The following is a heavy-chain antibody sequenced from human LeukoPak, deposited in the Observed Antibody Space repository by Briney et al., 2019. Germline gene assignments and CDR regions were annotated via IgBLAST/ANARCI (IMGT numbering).Heavy chain of an antibody. CDR2: IYTSGSP. J-gene: IGHJ4*02. CDR3: ARGGSSSSGRYFDY. CDR1: GGSISSYY. D-gene: IGHD6-6*01. Sequence: KPSETLSLTCTVSGGSISSYYWSWIRQPAGKGLEWIGRIYTSGSPNYNPSLKSRVTISVDKSKNQFSLKLSSVTAADTAVYYCARGGSSSSGRYFDYWGQGTLVTVSS. V-gene: IGHV4-4*07.